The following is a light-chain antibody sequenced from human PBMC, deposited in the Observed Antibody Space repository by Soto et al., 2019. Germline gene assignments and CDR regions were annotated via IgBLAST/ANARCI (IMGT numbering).Light chain of an antibody. CDR3: QQFESYPTT. CDR2: AAS. Sequence: QGTESSSSLSPSQEETVSITCRASQGIRNYLGWYQQKPGKAPKPLIYAASSLESGVPSRFSGSGSGTDFTLTISSLQPEDFATYYCQQFESYPTTFGGGTKVDIK. V-gene: IGKV1-16*01. CDR1: QGIRNY. J-gene: IGKJ4*01.